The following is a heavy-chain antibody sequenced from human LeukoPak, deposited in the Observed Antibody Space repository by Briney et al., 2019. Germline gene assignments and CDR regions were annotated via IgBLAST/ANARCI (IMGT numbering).Heavy chain of an antibody. J-gene: IGHJ1*01. V-gene: IGHV3-48*03. D-gene: IGHD3-22*01. Sequence: GGSLRLSCVVSGFTFSGYEMNWVRQAPGKGLEWVSYIRSGGSSIYYADSVKGRFTISRDNAKNSLFLQMNSLKAEDKAVYYCAKAWYDSSGYQEYFQHWGQGTLVTVSS. CDR1: GFTFSGYE. CDR2: IRSGGSSI. CDR3: AKAWYDSSGYQEYFQH.